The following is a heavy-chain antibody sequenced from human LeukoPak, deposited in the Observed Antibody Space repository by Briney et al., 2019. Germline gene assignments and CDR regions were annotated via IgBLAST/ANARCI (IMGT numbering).Heavy chain of an antibody. V-gene: IGHV3-33*01. CDR1: GFTFSSYG. Sequence: GRSLRLSCAASGFTFSSYGMHWVRQAPGKGLEWVAVIWYDGSNKYYADSVRGRFTISRDNSKNTPYLQMNSLRAEDTAVYYCARDPGDPPYFDYWGQGTLVTVSS. CDR3: ARDPGDPPYFDY. CDR2: IWYDGSNK. J-gene: IGHJ4*02. D-gene: IGHD3-16*01.